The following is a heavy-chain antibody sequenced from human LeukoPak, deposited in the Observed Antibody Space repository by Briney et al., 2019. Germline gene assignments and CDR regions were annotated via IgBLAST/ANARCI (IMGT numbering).Heavy chain of an antibody. CDR3: AKVYSSPYYCDY. CDR2: ISGSGLST. Sequence: GGSLRLSCATSGFTFNSYALTWVRQAPGKGLEWVSDISGSGLSTYYADSVKGRFSISRDNSENTLYLQMNSLRDEDTAVYYCAKVYSSPYYCDYWGQGTLVTVSS. V-gene: IGHV3-23*01. CDR1: GFTFNSYA. J-gene: IGHJ4*02. D-gene: IGHD6-6*01.